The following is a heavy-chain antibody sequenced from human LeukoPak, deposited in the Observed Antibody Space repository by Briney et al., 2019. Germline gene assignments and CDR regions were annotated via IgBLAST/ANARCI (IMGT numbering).Heavy chain of an antibody. CDR1: GGSFSGYY. J-gene: IGHJ5*02. CDR3: ARPGIAAAVGGWFDP. Sequence: SETLSLTCAVYGGSFSGYYWSWIRQPPGEGLEWIGEINHSGSTNYNPSLKSRVTISVDTSKNQFSLRLSSVTAADTAVYYCARPGIAAAVGGWFDPWGQGTLVTVSS. CDR2: INHSGST. D-gene: IGHD6-13*01. V-gene: IGHV4-34*01.